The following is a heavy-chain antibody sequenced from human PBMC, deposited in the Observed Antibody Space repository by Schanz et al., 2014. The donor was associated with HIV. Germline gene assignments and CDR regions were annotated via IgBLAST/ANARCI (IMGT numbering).Heavy chain of an antibody. Sequence: QVQLVQSGAEAKKPGASVKVSCKASGYIFTSNGISWVRQAPGQGLEWMGWISPFNGKTAYARNLQGRVTMSTDTVTRKAYLELRSLRSDDTAVYYCARESNPYDILTDLYGMNVWGQGAAVTVSS. J-gene: IGHJ6*02. V-gene: IGHV1-18*01. CDR1: GYIFTSNG. D-gene: IGHD3-9*01. CDR3: ARESNPYDILTDLYGMNV. CDR2: ISPFNGKT.